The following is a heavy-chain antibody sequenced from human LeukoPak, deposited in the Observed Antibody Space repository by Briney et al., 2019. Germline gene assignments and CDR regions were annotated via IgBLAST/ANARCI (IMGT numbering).Heavy chain of an antibody. J-gene: IGHJ6*03. V-gene: IGHV3-20*04. CDR3: AKDLSALLPGAHNYMDV. D-gene: IGHD3-3*02. Sequence: PGGSLRLSCAASGFTFDDYGMSWVRQAPGKGLEWVSGINWNGGSTGYADSVKGRFTISRDNAKNSLYLQMNNLRAEDTALYYCAKDLSALLPGAHNYMDVWGKGTTVTISS. CDR2: INWNGGST. CDR1: GFTFDDYG.